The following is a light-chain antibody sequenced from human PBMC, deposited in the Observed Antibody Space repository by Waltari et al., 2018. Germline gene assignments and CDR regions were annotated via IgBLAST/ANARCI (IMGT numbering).Light chain of an antibody. CDR2: NAS. Sequence: EIVLTQSPASLPLPPGERATLSCRASQSVSDYLAWYQQKPGQGPRLLISNASNRAPGIPARFTGSGSGTDFTLTITSLEPEDFAVYYCQYRRTFGQGTKVDIK. J-gene: IGKJ1*01. V-gene: IGKV3-11*01. CDR3: QYRRT. CDR1: QSVSDY.